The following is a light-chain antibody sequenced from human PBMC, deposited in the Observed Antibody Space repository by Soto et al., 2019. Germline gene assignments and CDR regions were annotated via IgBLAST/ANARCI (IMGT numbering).Light chain of an antibody. V-gene: IGLV2-14*01. Sequence: QSALTQPDSVSGYLGESITISCTGTNTDIGGYNYVSWYQQYPCKAPKLMICDVSNRPSGFSNRFSGSKSGNTASLTISGLQAEDEADYYCSAFTGTTYGFGTGTKVTVL. J-gene: IGLJ1*01. CDR1: NTDIGGYNY. CDR2: DVS. CDR3: SAFTGTTYG.